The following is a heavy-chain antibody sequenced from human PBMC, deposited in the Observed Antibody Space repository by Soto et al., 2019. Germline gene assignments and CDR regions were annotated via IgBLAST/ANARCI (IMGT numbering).Heavy chain of an antibody. D-gene: IGHD4-17*01. CDR2: IYYSGST. Sequence: SETLSLTCTVSGGSISSSSYYWGWIRQPPGKGLEWIGSIYYSGSTYYNPSLKSRVTISGDTSKNQFSLKLSSVTAADTAVYYCARHVHDYGDYMPPSFYYYYYMDVWGKGTTVTISS. CDR3: ARHVHDYGDYMPPSFYYYYYMDV. CDR1: GGSISSSSYY. V-gene: IGHV4-39*01. J-gene: IGHJ6*03.